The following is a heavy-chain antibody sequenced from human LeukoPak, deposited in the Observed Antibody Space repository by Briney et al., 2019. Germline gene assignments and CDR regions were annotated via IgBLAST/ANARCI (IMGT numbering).Heavy chain of an antibody. Sequence: CSVTVSFKSSGGTFSIYAISWVRQAPGQGLEWMGGIIPIFGTANYAQKFQGRVTITADESTSTAYMELSSLRSEDTAVYYCAMMWLSTYYLDSWGQGTLVTVSS. CDR1: GGTFSIYA. V-gene: IGHV1-69*13. D-gene: IGHD3-22*01. J-gene: IGHJ4*02. CDR2: IIPIFGTA. CDR3: AMMWLSTYYLDS.